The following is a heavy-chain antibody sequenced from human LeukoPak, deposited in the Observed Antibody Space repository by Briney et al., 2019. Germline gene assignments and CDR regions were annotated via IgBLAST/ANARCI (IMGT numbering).Heavy chain of an antibody. CDR3: AKQRSGGSGWCMDY. Sequence: GGSLRLSCAASGFTFSSYGMHWVRQAPGKGLEWVAVIWYDGSNKYYADSVKGRFTISRDDSRNTLYLQMNSLRAEDTAVYYCAKQRSGGSGWCMDYWGQGTLVTVSS. D-gene: IGHD6-19*01. CDR1: GFTFSSYG. CDR2: IWYDGSNK. V-gene: IGHV3-30*02. J-gene: IGHJ4*02.